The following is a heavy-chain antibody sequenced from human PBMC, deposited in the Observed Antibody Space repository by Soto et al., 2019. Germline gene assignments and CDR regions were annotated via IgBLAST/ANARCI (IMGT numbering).Heavy chain of an antibody. Sequence: QVQLVQSGAEVKKPGASVKVSCKASGYTFTSYGISWVRQAPGQGLEWMGWISAYNGNTNYAQKLQGRVTMTTDTSTSPDYMELRSLRSDDTAVYYCVVAAQPYYFDYWGQGTLVTVSS. CDR1: GYTFTSYG. CDR3: VVAAQPYYFDY. D-gene: IGHD2-15*01. V-gene: IGHV1-18*01. J-gene: IGHJ4*02. CDR2: ISAYNGNT.